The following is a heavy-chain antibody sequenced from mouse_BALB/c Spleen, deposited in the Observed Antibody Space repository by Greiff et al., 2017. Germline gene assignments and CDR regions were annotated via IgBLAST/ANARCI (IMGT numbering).Heavy chain of an antibody. CDR2: IYPGNGDT. Sequence: QVQLQQPGAELVKPGASVKMSCKASGYTFTSYNMHWVKQTPGQGLEWIGAIYPGNGDTSYNQKFKGKATLTADKSSSTAYMQLSSLTSEDSAVYYCARKLFDYWGQGTTLTVSS. CDR3: ARKLFDY. CDR1: GYTFTSYN. J-gene: IGHJ2*01. V-gene: IGHV1-12*01.